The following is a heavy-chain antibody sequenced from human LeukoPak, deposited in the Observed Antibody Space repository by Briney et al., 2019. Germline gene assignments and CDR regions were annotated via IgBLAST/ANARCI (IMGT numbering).Heavy chain of an antibody. D-gene: IGHD3-10*01. CDR3: AKGQTSGWFGDGYYYYGKDV. CDR2: ISYDGSNK. J-gene: IGHJ6*02. Sequence: PGGSLRLSCAASGFTFSSYGMHWVRQAPGKGLEWVAVISYDGSNKYYADSVKGRFTISRDNSKNTLYLQMNSLRAEDTAVYYCAKGQTSGWFGDGYYYYGKDVWGQGTTVTVSS. V-gene: IGHV3-30*18. CDR1: GFTFSSYG.